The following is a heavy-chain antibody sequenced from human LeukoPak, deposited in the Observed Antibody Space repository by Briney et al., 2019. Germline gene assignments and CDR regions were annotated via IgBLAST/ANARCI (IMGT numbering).Heavy chain of an antibody. CDR3: ARVLWSRRFDY. V-gene: IGHV4-34*01. CDR1: GGSFSGYY. D-gene: IGHD3-16*01. J-gene: IGHJ4*02. Sequence: KPSETLSLTCAVYGGSFSGYYWSWIRQPPGKGLEWIGEINHSGSTNYNPSLKSRVTISVDTSKNQFSLKLSSVTAADTAVYYCARVLWSRRFDYWGQGTLVTVSS. CDR2: INHSGST.